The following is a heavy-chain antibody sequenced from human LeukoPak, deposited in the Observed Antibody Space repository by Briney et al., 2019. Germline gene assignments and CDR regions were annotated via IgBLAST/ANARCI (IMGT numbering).Heavy chain of an antibody. Sequence: GASVKVSCKASGGTFSSYAISWVRQAPGQGLEWMGGIIPIFGTANYAQKFQGRVTITADESTSTAYMELSSLRSEDTAVYYCARRGGFTTPLGGGAFDIWGQGTMVTVSS. CDR1: GGTFSSYA. J-gene: IGHJ3*02. CDR2: IIPIFGTA. D-gene: IGHD3-3*01. CDR3: ARRGGFTTPLGGGAFDI. V-gene: IGHV1-69*13.